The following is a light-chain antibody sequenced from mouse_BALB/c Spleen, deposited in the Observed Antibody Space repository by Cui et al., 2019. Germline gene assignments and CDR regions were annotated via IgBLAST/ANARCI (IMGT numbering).Light chain of an antibody. CDR2: STS. J-gene: IGKJ4*01. CDR1: SSVSY. CDR3: QQWSSNPFT. V-gene: IGKV4-72*01. Sequence: QIVLSQSPALLSASPGQKVTMTCRDRSSVSYMHWYQQKPGSSTKPCIYSTSNLASGVPARFSGSGSGTSYSLTISRVEAEDAATYYCQQWSSNPFTFGSGTKLEIK.